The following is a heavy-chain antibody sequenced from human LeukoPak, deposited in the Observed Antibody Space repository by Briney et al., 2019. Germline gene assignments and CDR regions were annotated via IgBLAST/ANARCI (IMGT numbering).Heavy chain of an antibody. CDR1: GFTFRSFS. D-gene: IGHD2-15*01. V-gene: IGHV3-21*01. Sequence: GESLRLSCAASGFTFRSFSMNWVRQPPGNGLEWVSSISSSSIYMNYADSLKGRFTISRDNAKNLLYLQMNTLRAEDTAVYYCARVQCSGGRCNDAFDIWGQGTMVTVSS. CDR2: ISSSSIYM. J-gene: IGHJ3*02. CDR3: ARVQCSGGRCNDAFDI.